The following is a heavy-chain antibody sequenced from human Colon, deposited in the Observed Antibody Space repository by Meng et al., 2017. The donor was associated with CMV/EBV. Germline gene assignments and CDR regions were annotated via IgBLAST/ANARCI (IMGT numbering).Heavy chain of an antibody. V-gene: IGHV4-4*07. CDR1: GGSISSYY. D-gene: IGHD3-10*01. CDR2: IYTRGST. Sequence: GSLRLSCTVSGGSISSYYWTWIRQPAGKGLEWIGRIYTRGSTNYNPSLKSRVTMSVDTSKKQFSLKLTSVTAADTAVYYCAAYHGSATFHYNGIDYWGQGTLVTVSS. J-gene: IGHJ4*02. CDR3: AAYHGSATFHYNGIDY.